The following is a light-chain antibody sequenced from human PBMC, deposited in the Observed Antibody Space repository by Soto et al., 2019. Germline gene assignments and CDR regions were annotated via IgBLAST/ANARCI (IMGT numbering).Light chain of an antibody. CDR2: YDS. CDR3: QVWDSSSDHLV. Sequence: SYELTQPPSVSVAPGKTARISGGGNNIGGKSEHWYQQKPGQAPVLVIYYDSDRPSRIPERFPGSNSGNTATLTISRVEAGDEADDYCQVWDSSSDHLVFGGGTKLTVL. V-gene: IGLV3-21*04. CDR1: NIGGKS. J-gene: IGLJ3*02.